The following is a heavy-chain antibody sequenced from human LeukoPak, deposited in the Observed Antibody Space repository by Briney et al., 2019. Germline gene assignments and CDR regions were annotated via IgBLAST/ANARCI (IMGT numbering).Heavy chain of an antibody. CDR2: INHSGST. D-gene: IGHD3-3*01. J-gene: IGHJ3*02. CDR3: ARVIGLYYDFWSGYYDPHDAFDI. V-gene: IGHV4-34*01. Sequence: SETLSLTCAVYGGSFSGYYWSWIRQPPGKGLEWIGEINHSGSTNYNPSLKSRVTISVDTSKNQFSLKLSSVTAADTAVYYCARVIGLYYDFWSGYYDPHDAFDIRGQGTMVTVSS. CDR1: GGSFSGYY.